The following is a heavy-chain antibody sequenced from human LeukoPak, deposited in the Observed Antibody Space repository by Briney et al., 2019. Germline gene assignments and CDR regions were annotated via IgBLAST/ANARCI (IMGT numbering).Heavy chain of an antibody. J-gene: IGHJ3*02. CDR2: IYHSGST. V-gene: IGHV4-30-2*01. CDR1: GGSISSGGYY. Sequence: SQTLSLTCTVSGGSISSGGYYWSWIRQHPGKGLEWIGYIYHSGSTYYNPSLKSRVTISVDRSKNQFSLKLSSVTAADTAVYYCARVTPGDSSDSDDAFDIWGQGTMVTVSS. D-gene: IGHD3-22*01. CDR3: ARVTPGDSSDSDDAFDI.